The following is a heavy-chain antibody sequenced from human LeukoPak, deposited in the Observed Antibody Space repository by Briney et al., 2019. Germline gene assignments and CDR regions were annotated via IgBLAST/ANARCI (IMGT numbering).Heavy chain of an antibody. D-gene: IGHD6-19*01. CDR1: GFSLTTTGVG. V-gene: IGHV2-5*02. CDR3: AHRHSAVGGFDY. J-gene: IGHJ4*02. CDR2: ICWADDK. Sequence: SGPTLVNPTQTLTLTCTFSGFSLTTTGVGVGWIRQPPGKALEWLALICWADDKRYSPSLQSRLTITKDSSNTRVVLSMTNMDPVDTATYYCAHRHSAVGGFDYWGQGTLVTVSS.